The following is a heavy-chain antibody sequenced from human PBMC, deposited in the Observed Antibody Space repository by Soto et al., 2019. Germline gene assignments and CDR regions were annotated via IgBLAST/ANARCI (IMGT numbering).Heavy chain of an antibody. Sequence: QITLKESGPTLVKPTQTLTLTCTYSGFSLSTSGVGVGWIRQPPGKALEWLAIFFWDDDTRYILSLKSRLTITKDTSRHQVVLTMTNVDPTDTGTYYCARSRAAWVNAYDIWGQGTMVSVSP. CDR1: GFSLSTSGVG. J-gene: IGHJ3*02. V-gene: IGHV2-5*02. CDR2: FFWDDDT. D-gene: IGHD1-26*01. CDR3: ARSRAAWVNAYDI.